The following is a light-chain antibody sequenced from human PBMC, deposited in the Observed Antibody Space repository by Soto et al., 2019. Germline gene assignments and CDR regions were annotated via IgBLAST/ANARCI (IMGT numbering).Light chain of an antibody. CDR2: GAS. Sequence: EIVMTQSPATLSVSPGERATLSGRASQSVSSNLAWYQQNPGQAPRLLIYGASTRATGIPPRFSGSGSGTEFTLSTSTLQAEDCVVDYCQQYNNWHSLTFGGGTKVEIK. V-gene: IGKV3-15*01. CDR1: QSVSSN. CDR3: QQYNNWHSLT. J-gene: IGKJ4*01.